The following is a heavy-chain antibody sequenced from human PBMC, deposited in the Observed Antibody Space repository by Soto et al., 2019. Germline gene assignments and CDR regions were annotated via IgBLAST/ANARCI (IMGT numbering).Heavy chain of an antibody. CDR1: GGTFSSYA. CDR3: ARSQGSSTSLEIYYYYYYGMDV. Sequence: VQLVQSGAEVQKPGSSVKVSCKASGGTFSSYAISWVRQAPGQGLEWMGGIIPISGTANYAQKFQGRVTITADESTSTAYMVLSSLRSEDTAVYYCARSQGSSTSLEIYYYYYYGMDVWCQGTTVTVSS. V-gene: IGHV1-69*01. CDR2: IIPISGTA. D-gene: IGHD2-2*01. J-gene: IGHJ6*02.